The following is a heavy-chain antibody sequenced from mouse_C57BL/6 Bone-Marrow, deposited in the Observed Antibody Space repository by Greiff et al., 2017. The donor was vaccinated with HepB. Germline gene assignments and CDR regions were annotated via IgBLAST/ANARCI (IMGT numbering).Heavy chain of an antibody. Sequence: EVKVEESGGGLVKPGGSLKLSCAASGFTFSDYGMHWVRQAPEKGLEWVAYISSGSSTIYYADTVKGRFTISRDNAKNTLFLQMTSLRSEDTAMYYCAGAYYSNYERFAYWGQGTLVTVAA. CDR2: ISSGSSTI. J-gene: IGHJ3*01. V-gene: IGHV5-17*01. CDR1: GFTFSDYG. D-gene: IGHD2-5*01. CDR3: AGAYYSNYERFAY.